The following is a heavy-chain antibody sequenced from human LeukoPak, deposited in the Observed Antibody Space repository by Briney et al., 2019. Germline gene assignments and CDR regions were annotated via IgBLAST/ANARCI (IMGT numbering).Heavy chain of an antibody. V-gene: IGHV3-15*01. D-gene: IGHD1-1*01. J-gene: IGHJ6*03. CDR1: GFTFSNAW. Sequence: PGGSLRLSCAASGFTFSNAWMSWVRQAPGKGLEWVGRIKSKTDGGTTDYAAPVKGRFTISRGDSKNTLYLQMNSLKTEDTAVYYCTTTGPPTVPTYYYYYYMDVWGKGTTVTVSS. CDR3: TTTGPPTVPTYYYYYYMDV. CDR2: IKSKTDGGTT.